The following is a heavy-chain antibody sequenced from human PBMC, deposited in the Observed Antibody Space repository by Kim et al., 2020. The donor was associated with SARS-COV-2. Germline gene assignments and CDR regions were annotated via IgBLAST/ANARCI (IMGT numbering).Heavy chain of an antibody. D-gene: IGHD3-10*01. V-gene: IGHV3-30-3*01. J-gene: IGHJ4*02. CDR2: ISYDGSNK. CDR1: GFTFSSYA. CDR3: ARDAFPHYYGSGSYKDY. Sequence: GGSLRLSCAASGFTFSSYAMHWVRQAPGKGLEWVAVISYDGSNKYYADSVKGRFTISRYNSKNTLYLQMNSLRAEDTAVYYCARDAFPHYYGSGSYKDYWGQGTLVTVSS.